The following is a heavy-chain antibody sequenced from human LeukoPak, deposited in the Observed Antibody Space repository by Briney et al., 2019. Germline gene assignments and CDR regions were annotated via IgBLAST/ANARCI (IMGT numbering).Heavy chain of an antibody. D-gene: IGHD2-15*01. V-gene: IGHV4-59*01. CDR1: GGSISSYY. J-gene: IGHJ4*02. Sequence: SETLSLTCTVSGGSISSYYWSWIRQPPGKGLEWIGYIYYSGSTNYNPSLKSRVPISVDTSKNQFSLKLSSVTAADTAVYYCARVGYCSGGSCYSMYYFDYWGQGTLVTVSS. CDR2: IYYSGST. CDR3: ARVGYCSGGSCYSMYYFDY.